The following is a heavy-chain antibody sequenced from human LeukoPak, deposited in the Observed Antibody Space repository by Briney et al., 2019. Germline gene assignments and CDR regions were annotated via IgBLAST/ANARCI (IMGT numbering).Heavy chain of an antibody. V-gene: IGHV3-73*01. CDR3: TSQRFGVVTHFDY. Sequence: PGGSLRLSCVASGFTFSGSAMHWVRQASGKGLEWVGRIRSKANSYATAYAASVKGRFTISRDDSKNTAYLQMNSLKTEDTAVYYCTSQRFGVVTHFDYWGQGTLVTVSS. J-gene: IGHJ4*02. D-gene: IGHD3-3*01. CDR2: IRSKANSYAT. CDR1: GFTFSGSA.